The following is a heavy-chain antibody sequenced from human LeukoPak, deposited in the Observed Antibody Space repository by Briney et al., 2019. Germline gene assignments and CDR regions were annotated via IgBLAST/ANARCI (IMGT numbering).Heavy chain of an antibody. CDR2: ISYDGSNK. J-gene: IGHJ4*02. CDR3: ARAKIYDYVWGSYRPAPVYFDY. Sequence: GRSLRLSCAASGFTFSSYAMHWVRQAPGKGLEWVAVISYDGSNKYYADSVKGRFTISRDNSKNTLYLQMNSLRAEDTAVYYCARAKIYDYVWGSYRPAPVYFDYWGQGTPVTVSS. D-gene: IGHD3-16*02. CDR1: GFTFSSYA. V-gene: IGHV3-30*04.